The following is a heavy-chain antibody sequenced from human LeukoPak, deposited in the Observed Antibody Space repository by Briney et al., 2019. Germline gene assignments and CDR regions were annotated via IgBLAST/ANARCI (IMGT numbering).Heavy chain of an antibody. CDR3: ARDLGYSGFDWAP. Sequence: TLSLTCTVSSYSISSGYYWGWIRQPPGKRLEWVGSIHSSGNTYYNPTLKSRVTISVDTSKNQFSLNLTSVTAADAAVYYCARDLGYSGFDWAPWGQGTLVTVSS. J-gene: IGHJ5*02. CDR1: SYSISSGYY. CDR2: IHSSGNT. D-gene: IGHD5-12*01. V-gene: IGHV4-38-2*02.